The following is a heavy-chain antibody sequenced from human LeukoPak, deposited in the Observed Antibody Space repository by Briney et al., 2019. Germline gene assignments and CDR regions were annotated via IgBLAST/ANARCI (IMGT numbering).Heavy chain of an antibody. CDR2: IYSGGST. CDR3: ARVWSGSSGYYYGMDV. D-gene: IGHD3-3*01. CDR1: GFTVSSNY. J-gene: IGHJ6*02. Sequence: GGSLRLSCAASGFTVSSNYMSWVRQAPGKGLEWVSVIYSGGSTYYADSVKGRFTISRDNSKNTLYLQMNSLRAEDTAVYYCARVWSGSSGYYYGMDVWGRGTTVTVSS. V-gene: IGHV3-66*01.